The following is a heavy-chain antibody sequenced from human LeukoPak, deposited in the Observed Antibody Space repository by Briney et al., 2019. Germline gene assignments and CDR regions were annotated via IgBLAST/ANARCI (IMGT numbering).Heavy chain of an antibody. CDR1: GYTFTSYY. Sequence: ASVKVSCKASGYTFTSYYMHWVRQAPGQGLEWMGIINPSGGSTSYAQKFQGRVTMTRDTSTSTVYMELSSLRSEDTAVYYCARTQEGFALEDAFDIWGQGTMVTVSS. J-gene: IGHJ3*02. D-gene: IGHD3-10*01. V-gene: IGHV1-46*01. CDR3: ARTQEGFALEDAFDI. CDR2: INPSGGST.